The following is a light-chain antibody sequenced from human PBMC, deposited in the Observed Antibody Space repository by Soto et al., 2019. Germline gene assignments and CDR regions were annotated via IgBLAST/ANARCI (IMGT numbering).Light chain of an antibody. CDR3: SSYTSSSTLV. V-gene: IGLV2-14*01. J-gene: IGLJ1*01. Sequence: VLTQPASVSGSPGQSITISCTGTSSDVGGYNYVSWYQQHPGKAPKLMIYDVSNRPSGVSNRFSGSKSGNTASLTISGLQAEDEADYYCSSYTSSSTLVFGTGTKVTVL. CDR1: SSDVGGYNY. CDR2: DVS.